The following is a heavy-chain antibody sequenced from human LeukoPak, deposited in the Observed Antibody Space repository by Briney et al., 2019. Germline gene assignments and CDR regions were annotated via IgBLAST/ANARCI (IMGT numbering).Heavy chain of an antibody. J-gene: IGHJ5*02. CDR2: IYHSGST. D-gene: IGHD6-19*01. Sequence: KPSETLSLTCTVSGYSISSGYYWGWIRQPPGKGLEWIGSIYHSGSTYYNPSLKSRVTISVDTSKNRFSLKLSSVTAADTAVYYCARGRYSSGWYNWFDPWGQGTLVTVSS. CDR3: ARGRYSSGWYNWFDP. CDR1: GYSISSGYY. V-gene: IGHV4-38-2*02.